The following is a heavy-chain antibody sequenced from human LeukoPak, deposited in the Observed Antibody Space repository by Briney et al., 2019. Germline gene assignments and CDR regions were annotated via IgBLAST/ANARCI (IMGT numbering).Heavy chain of an antibody. Sequence: ASVKVSCKASGYTFSSNGISWVRQAPGQGLEWMGWISAYNGNTYYAQKFQGRVTMTTDTSTNTAYMELRSLRSEDTAVYYCARDNSVRDEAWWFNPWGQGTLVTVSS. D-gene: IGHD5-24*01. J-gene: IGHJ5*02. CDR2: ISAYNGNT. CDR1: GYTFSSNG. CDR3: ARDNSVRDEAWWFNP. V-gene: IGHV1-18*01.